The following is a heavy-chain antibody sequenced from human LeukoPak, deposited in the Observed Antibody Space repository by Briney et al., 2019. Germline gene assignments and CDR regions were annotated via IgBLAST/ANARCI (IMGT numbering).Heavy chain of an antibody. CDR2: ISGSADNT. CDR1: GFTFSSYA. J-gene: IGHJ4*02. V-gene: IGHV3-23*01. CDR3: ATLVFDSSGYSYFDY. Sequence: GGSLRLSRAASGFTFSSYAMSCVRQAPGRGLEWLSAISGSADNTYYADSVRGLFTISRDNSKNTLYLQMNSLRAEDTAVYYCATLVFDSSGYSYFDYWGAGTLVTVSS. D-gene: IGHD3-9*01.